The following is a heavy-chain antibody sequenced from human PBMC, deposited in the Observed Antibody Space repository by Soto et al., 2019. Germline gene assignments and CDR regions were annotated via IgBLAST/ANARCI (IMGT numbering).Heavy chain of an antibody. CDR2: ISWNSGSI. D-gene: IGHD4-4*01. J-gene: IGHJ4*02. V-gene: IGHV3-9*01. Sequence: EVQLVESGGGLVQPGRSLRLSCAASGFTFDDYAMHWVRQAPGKGLEWVSGISWNSGSIGYAESVKGRFTISRDNAKNSLYLQMNSLRAEDTALYYCAKEGTDSNRLLDYWGQGTLVTVSS. CDR1: GFTFDDYA. CDR3: AKEGTDSNRLLDY.